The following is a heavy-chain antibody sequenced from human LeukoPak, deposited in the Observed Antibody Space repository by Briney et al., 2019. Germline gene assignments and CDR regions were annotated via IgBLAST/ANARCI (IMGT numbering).Heavy chain of an antibody. J-gene: IGHJ4*02. D-gene: IGHD2-15*01. Sequence: PGGSLRLSCAASGFTFSSYAMHWVRQAPGKGLEWVAVISYDGSNKYYADSVKGRFTISRDNSKNTLYLQMNSLRAEDTAVYYCARDCSGGSCYSGIDYRGQGTLVTVSS. V-gene: IGHV3-30-3*01. CDR2: ISYDGSNK. CDR1: GFTFSSYA. CDR3: ARDCSGGSCYSGIDY.